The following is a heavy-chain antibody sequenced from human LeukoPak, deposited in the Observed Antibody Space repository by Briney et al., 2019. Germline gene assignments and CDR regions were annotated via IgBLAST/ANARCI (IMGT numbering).Heavy chain of an antibody. V-gene: IGHV3-7*03. Sequence: GGSLRLSCAASGFTFSSYWMSWVRQAPGKGLEWVANIKQDGSEKYYVDSVKGRFTISRDNAKNSLYLQMNSLRAEDTAVYYCARVSQIYGSGSYYYFDYWGQGPWSPSPQ. CDR2: IKQDGSEK. J-gene: IGHJ4*02. CDR3: ARVSQIYGSGSYYYFDY. D-gene: IGHD3-10*01. CDR1: GFTFSSYW.